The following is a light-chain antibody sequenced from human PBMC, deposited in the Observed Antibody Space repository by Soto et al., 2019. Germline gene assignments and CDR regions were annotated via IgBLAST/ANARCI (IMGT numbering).Light chain of an antibody. CDR2: RAS. V-gene: IGKV3-20*01. J-gene: IGKJ1*01. CDR3: QQYGSSLWT. Sequence: EIVLTQSPGTLSLSPGERATLSCRASQSVSSSYLAWYQQKLGQAPRLLIYRASTRATGIPARFSGSGSGTDFTLTISRLEPEDFAVYYCQQYGSSLWTFGQGTKGDIK. CDR1: QSVSSSY.